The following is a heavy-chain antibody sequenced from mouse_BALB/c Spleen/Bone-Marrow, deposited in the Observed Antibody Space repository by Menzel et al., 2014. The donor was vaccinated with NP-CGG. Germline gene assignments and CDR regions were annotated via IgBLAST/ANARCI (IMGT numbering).Heavy chain of an antibody. CDR1: GYTFTDHA. V-gene: IGHV1S53*02. Sequence: VKLVESDAGLVQPGASVKISCKASGYTFTDHAIHWVKQTPEQGLEWIGSISPGHGDIKYNEKFKGKATLTADKSSSTAYMQLNSLTSDDSAVYVCKKLWDFDVWGAGTTVTVSS. CDR2: ISPGHGDI. CDR3: KKLWDFDV. J-gene: IGHJ1*01. D-gene: IGHD1-3*01.